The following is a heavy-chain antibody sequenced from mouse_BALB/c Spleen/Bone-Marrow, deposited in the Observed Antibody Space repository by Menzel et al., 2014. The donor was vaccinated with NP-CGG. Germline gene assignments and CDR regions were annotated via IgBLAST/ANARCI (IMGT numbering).Heavy chain of an antibody. J-gene: IGHJ4*01. V-gene: IGHV14-3*02. CDR2: IDPANGNT. CDR3: ARWLLNYYAMDY. D-gene: IGHD2-3*01. CDR1: GFNIKDTY. Sequence: VQLQQSGAELVKPGASVKLSCTASGFNIKDTYMHWVKQRPEQGLEWIGGIDPANGNTKYDPKFQGKATITADTSSNAAYLQLSSLTSEDTAVYYCARWLLNYYAMDYWGQGTSVTVSS.